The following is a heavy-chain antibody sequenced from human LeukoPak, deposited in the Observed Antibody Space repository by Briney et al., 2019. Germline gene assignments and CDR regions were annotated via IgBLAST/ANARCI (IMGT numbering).Heavy chain of an antibody. D-gene: IGHD6-19*01. CDR3: ARDEETVAGLNGFDL. J-gene: IGHJ4*02. V-gene: IGHV3-21*01. Sequence: GGSLRLSCAASNFTFSSYSMNWFRQAPGKGLEWVASITSRSTYIFYADSAKGRFTVSRDNAENSLSLQMNSLRAEDTGVYYCARDEETVAGLNGFDLWGQGTLVTVSS. CDR2: ITSRSTYI. CDR1: NFTFSSYS.